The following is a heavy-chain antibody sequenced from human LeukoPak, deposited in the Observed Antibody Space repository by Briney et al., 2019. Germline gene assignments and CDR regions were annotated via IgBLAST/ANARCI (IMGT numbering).Heavy chain of an antibody. CDR1: GFTFSSYG. CDR3: ALEYSSSNDAFDI. CDR2: ISYDGSNK. V-gene: IGHV3-30*03. Sequence: GGSLRLSCAASGFTFSSYGMHWVRQAPGKGLEWVAVISYDGSNKYYADSVKGRFTISRDNSKNTLYLQMNSLRAEDTVVYYCALEYSSSNDAFDIWGQGTMVTVSS. D-gene: IGHD6-6*01. J-gene: IGHJ3*02.